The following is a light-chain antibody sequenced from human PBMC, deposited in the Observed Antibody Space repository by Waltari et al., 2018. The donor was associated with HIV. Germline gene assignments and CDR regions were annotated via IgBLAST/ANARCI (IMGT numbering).Light chain of an antibody. CDR1: SSDVGRYNL. J-gene: IGLJ3*02. Sequence: QSALTQPASVSGSPGQSITISCTGPSSDVGRYNLVSWYQQHPGKAPKLMIYEVSKRPSGVSNRFSGSKSGNTASLTISGLQAEDEADYYCCSYAGSSTLFGGGTKLTVL. V-gene: IGLV2-23*02. CDR2: EVS. CDR3: CSYAGSSTL.